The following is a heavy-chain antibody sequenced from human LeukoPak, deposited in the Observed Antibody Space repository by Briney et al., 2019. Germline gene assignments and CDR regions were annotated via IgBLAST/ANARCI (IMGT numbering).Heavy chain of an antibody. V-gene: IGHV4-38-2*02. J-gene: IGHJ5*02. D-gene: IGHD3-9*01. CDR1: GNSISSGDNY. Sequence: SETLSLTCTVSGNSISSGDNYWSWIRQPPGKGLEWIGSIYHSGSTYYNPSLKSRVTISVGTSKNQFSLKLSSVTAADTAVYYCARGSQYYDILTGYRSLNWFDPWGQGTLVTVSS. CDR3: ARGSQYYDILTGYRSLNWFDP. CDR2: IYHSGST.